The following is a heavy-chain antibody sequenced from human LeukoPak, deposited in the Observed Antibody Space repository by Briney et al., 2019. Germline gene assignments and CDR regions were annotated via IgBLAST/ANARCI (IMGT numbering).Heavy chain of an antibody. D-gene: IGHD4-11*01. CDR3: ARVVAPGYSNYGGFDY. CDR2: INHSGST. CDR1: GGSFSGYY. V-gene: IGHV4-34*01. Sequence: SETLSLTCAVYGGSFSGYYWSWIRQPPGKGLEWIGEINHSGSTNYNPSLKSRVTISVDTSKNQFSLKLSSVTAADTAVYYCARVVAPGYSNYGGFDYWGQGTLVTVSS. J-gene: IGHJ4*02.